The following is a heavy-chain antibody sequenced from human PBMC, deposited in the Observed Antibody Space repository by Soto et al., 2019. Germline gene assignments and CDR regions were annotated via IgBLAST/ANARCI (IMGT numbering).Heavy chain of an antibody. CDR1: GYSISSGYY. CDR2: IYHSGST. CDR3: AGSSPYYYDSSGPWAGNWFDP. V-gene: IGHV4-38-2*01. Sequence: LSLTCAVSGYSISSGYYWGWIRQPPGKGLEWIGSIYHSGSTYYNPSLKSRVTISVDTSKNQFSLKLSSVTAADTAVYYCAGSSPYYYDSSGPWAGNWFDPWGQGTLVTVSS. J-gene: IGHJ5*02. D-gene: IGHD3-22*01.